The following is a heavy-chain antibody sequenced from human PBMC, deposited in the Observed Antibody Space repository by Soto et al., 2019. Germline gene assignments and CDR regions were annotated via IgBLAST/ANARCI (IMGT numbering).Heavy chain of an antibody. CDR3: ASGFDILTVGFYLDY. Sequence: QLQLQESGPGLVKPSETLSLTCTVSGGSMSSSSYYWGWIRQPPGKGLEWMASIYYIDYYIGSTYYNQSLNSRETISVDTSNNQYSLKLSSVTAADKAVYYCASGFDILTVGFYLDYWGQGTLVTVSS. V-gene: IGHV4-39*01. D-gene: IGHD3-9*01. CDR1: GGSMSSSSYY. CDR2: IYYIDYYIGST. J-gene: IGHJ4*02.